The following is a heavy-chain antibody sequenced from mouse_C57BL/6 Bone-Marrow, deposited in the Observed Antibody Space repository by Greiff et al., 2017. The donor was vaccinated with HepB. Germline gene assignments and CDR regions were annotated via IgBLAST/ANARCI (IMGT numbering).Heavy chain of an antibody. Sequence: EVQLVESGGGLVKPGGSLKLSCAASGFTFSDYGMHWVSQTPEKGLEWVAYISSGSSTIYYADTVKGRFTIARDNAKNTLFLQMTSLRSEDTAMYYCARPYDGYYPDFDYWGQGTTLTVSS. CDR2: ISSGSSTI. D-gene: IGHD2-3*01. CDR1: GFTFSDYG. J-gene: IGHJ2*01. V-gene: IGHV5-17*01. CDR3: ARPYDGYYPDFDY.